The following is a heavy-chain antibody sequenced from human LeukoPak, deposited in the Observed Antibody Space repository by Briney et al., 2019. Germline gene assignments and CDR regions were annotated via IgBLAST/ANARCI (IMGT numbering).Heavy chain of an antibody. Sequence: GGSLRLSCAASGFTFSSHAMHWVRQAPGKGLEWVAVISYDGSNKYYADSVKGRFTISRDNSKNTLYLQMNSLSSEDTAVYYCARITVIRVAAMDVWGKGTTVTISS. D-gene: IGHD3-10*01. CDR2: ISYDGSNK. CDR3: ARITVIRVAAMDV. J-gene: IGHJ6*03. CDR1: GFTFSSHA. V-gene: IGHV3-30*04.